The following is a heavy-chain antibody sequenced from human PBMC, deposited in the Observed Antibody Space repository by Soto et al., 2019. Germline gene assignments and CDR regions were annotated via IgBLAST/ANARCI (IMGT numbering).Heavy chain of an antibody. D-gene: IGHD5-12*01. J-gene: IGHJ4*02. Sequence: ASVKVSCKASGYAFTGYYMHWVRQAPGQGLEWMGWINPNSGGTNYAQKFQGRVTMTRDTSISTAYMELSRLRSDDTAAYYCAREFEATDPDYWGQGTLVTVSS. V-gene: IGHV1-2*02. CDR1: GYAFTGYY. CDR2: INPNSGGT. CDR3: AREFEATDPDY.